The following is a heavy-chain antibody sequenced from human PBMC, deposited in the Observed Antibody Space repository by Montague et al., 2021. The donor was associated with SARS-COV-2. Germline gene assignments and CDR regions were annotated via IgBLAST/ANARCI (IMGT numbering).Heavy chain of an antibody. CDR2: ISGSGGNT. CDR3: AKDTGRRNYFDY. J-gene: IGHJ4*02. CDR1: GFTFSSYA. V-gene: IGHV3-23*01. Sequence: SLRLSCAASGFTFSSYAMSWVRQAPGKGLEWVSAISGSGGNTYYADSVKGRFTISRDNSKNTLYVQMNRLGAEDTAVYYCAKDTGRRNYFDYWGQGTLVTVSS. D-gene: IGHD4-11*01.